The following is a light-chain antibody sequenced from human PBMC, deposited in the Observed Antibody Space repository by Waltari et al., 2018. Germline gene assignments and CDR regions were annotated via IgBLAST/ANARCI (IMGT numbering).Light chain of an antibody. CDR1: NSDVGGYKY. CDR2: EVS. Sequence: QSALTQPASVSGSPGQSITISCTGTNSDVGGYKYVAWYQQHPGKAPKLMIYEVSNLPSGVSHRLPGYESGTTASLTISGLQAEDEAYYYCSSYTSSSTRVFGGGTKLHVL. CDR3: SSYTSSSTRV. J-gene: IGLJ3*02. V-gene: IGLV2-14*01.